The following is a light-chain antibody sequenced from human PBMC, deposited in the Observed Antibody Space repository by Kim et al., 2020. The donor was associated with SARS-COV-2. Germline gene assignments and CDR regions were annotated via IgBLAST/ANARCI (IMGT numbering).Light chain of an antibody. V-gene: IGLV3-1*01. J-gene: IGLJ1*01. CDR3: QAWDSSTHNYV. Sequence: PGETARCTCSRSNLGDQYVSWYQQQPGPSPVVVIYQDNQRPSGIPERFSGSKSGNTASLTISGPQAMDEADYYCQAWDSSTHNYVFGAGTKVTVL. CDR2: QDN. CDR1: NLGDQY.